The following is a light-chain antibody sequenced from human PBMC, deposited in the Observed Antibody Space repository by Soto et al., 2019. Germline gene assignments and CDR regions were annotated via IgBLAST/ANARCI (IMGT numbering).Light chain of an antibody. V-gene: IGKV1-5*01. Sequence: DIQMTQSPSTLSASVGDRVTITSRASQSISSWLAWYQQKPGKAPKLLIYDASSLESGVPSRFSGSGSGTEFTLTISSLQPDDFATYYCQQYNSYSRPFGQGTKVDIK. CDR3: QQYNSYSRP. J-gene: IGKJ1*01. CDR2: DAS. CDR1: QSISSW.